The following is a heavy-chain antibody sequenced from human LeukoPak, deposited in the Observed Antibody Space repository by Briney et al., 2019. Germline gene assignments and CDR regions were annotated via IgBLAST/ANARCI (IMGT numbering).Heavy chain of an antibody. D-gene: IGHD3-9*01. CDR3: ARAVGYYDILTGYYTWFDP. CDR2: IYYSGST. CDR1: GGSFSGYY. J-gene: IGHJ5*02. Sequence: PSETLSLTCAVYGGSFSGYYWSWIRQPPGKGPEWIGYIYYSGSTYYNPSLKSRVTISVDTSKNQFSLKLSSVTAADTAVYYCARAVGYYDILTGYYTWFDPWGQGTLVTVSS. V-gene: IGHV4-34*09.